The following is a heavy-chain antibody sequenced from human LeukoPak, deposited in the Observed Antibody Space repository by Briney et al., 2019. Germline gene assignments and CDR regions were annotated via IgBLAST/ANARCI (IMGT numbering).Heavy chain of an antibody. Sequence: PSETLSLTCTVSGGSISGSSYYWGWIRQPPGKGLEWIGSIYYSGTTYYNPSLKSRLTISVDTSKNQFSLKLSSVTAVDTAVYYCARHDRIIASPLVWGQGILVTVSS. D-gene: IGHD6-13*01. V-gene: IGHV4-39*01. CDR2: IYYSGTT. CDR3: ARHDRIIASPLV. CDR1: GGSISGSSYY. J-gene: IGHJ4*02.